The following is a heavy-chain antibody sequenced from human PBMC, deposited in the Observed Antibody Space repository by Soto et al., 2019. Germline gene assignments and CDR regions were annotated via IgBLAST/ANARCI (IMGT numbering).Heavy chain of an antibody. Sequence: ASVKVSCKASGYTFTNYDINWVRQAPGQGLEWMGWISTYTGNTNYAQKLQGRVTMTTDTSTSTAHMELRSLRSDDTAVYYCARGYYYGSGRPTPGGMDVWGQGTTVTVSS. V-gene: IGHV1-18*01. D-gene: IGHD3-10*01. J-gene: IGHJ6*02. CDR1: GYTFTNYD. CDR2: ISTYTGNT. CDR3: ARGYYYGSGRPTPGGMDV.